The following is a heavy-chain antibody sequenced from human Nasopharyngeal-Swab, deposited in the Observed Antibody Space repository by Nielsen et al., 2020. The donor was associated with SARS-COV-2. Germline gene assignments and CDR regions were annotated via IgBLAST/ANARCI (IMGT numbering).Heavy chain of an antibody. J-gene: IGHJ5*02. CDR2: IYYSGST. D-gene: IGHD3-10*02. V-gene: IGHV4-39*01. Sequence: SETLSLTCTVSGGSIGSSSYYWVWIRQPPGKGLEWIGSIYYSGSTYYNPSLKSRVTISVDTSKNQFSLKLSSVTAADTAVYYCARHFSFSDVPYVRLWCDPWGQGTLVTVSS. CDR1: GGSIGSSSYY. CDR3: ARHFSFSDVPYVRLWCDP.